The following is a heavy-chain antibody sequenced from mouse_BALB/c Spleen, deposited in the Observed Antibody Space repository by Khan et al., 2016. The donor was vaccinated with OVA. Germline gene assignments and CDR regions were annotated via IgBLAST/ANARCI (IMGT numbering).Heavy chain of an antibody. D-gene: IGHD1-1*01. CDR3: ARRGLRWDFDY. CDR1: GYTFINYW. CDR2: INPSTGYT. J-gene: IGHJ2*01. V-gene: IGHV1-7*01. Sequence: QVQLKQSGAELAKPGASVKMSCKASGYTFINYWILWVKQRPGQGLEWIGYINPSTGYTEYNQNFKDKATLTAKKSSSTAYMQLSSLTSEDSAVYYCARRGLRWDFDYWGQGTTLTVSS.